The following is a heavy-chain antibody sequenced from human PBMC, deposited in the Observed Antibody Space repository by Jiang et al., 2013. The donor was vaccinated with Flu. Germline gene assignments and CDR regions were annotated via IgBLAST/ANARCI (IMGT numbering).Heavy chain of an antibody. CDR3: GTDGHILTGLAGMGY. D-gene: IGHD3-9*01. J-gene: IGHJ4*02. CDR1: TFTSAW. Sequence: TFTSAWMNWFRQPPGQGLEWVGRITGKADGVTPDYAAAVKDRFTISRDDSKKTVYLQMNSLKTEDTAVYYCGTDGHILTGLAGMGYWGQGNAGHRLL. CDR2: ITGKADGVTP. V-gene: IGHV3-15*01.